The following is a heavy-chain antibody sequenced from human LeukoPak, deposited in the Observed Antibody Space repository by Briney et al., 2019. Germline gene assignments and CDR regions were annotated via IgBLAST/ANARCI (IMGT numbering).Heavy chain of an antibody. J-gene: IGHJ4*02. D-gene: IGHD6-13*01. CDR3: ARRDRIADLGNDY. CDR1: GGSISSSSYY. CDR2: IYYSGST. Sequence: SETLSLTCTVSGGSISSSSYYWGWIRQPPGKGLVWIGSIYYSGSTYYNPSLKSRVTISVDTSKNQFSLKLSSVTAADTAVYYCARRDRIADLGNDYWGQGTLVTVSS. V-gene: IGHV4-39*01.